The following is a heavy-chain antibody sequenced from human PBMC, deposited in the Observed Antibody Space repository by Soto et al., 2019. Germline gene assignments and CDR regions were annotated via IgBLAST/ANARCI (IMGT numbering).Heavy chain of an antibody. Sequence: EVHLMESGGGLVKPGGSLRLSCSASGFNFNSYTMNWVRQAPGKGLEWVSSISRFSDRTYYADSVKGRFAIFRANAENSVYLQVNSLRAEDTAVYYCARVGAYFGEFHYFDYWGQGTPVTVSS. CDR3: ARVGAYFGEFHYFDY. CDR2: ISRFSDRT. J-gene: IGHJ4*02. V-gene: IGHV3-21*06. D-gene: IGHD3-10*01. CDR1: GFNFNSYT.